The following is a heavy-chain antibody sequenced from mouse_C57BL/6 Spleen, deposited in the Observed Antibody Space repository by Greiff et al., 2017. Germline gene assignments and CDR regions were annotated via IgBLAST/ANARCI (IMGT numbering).Heavy chain of an antibody. CDR2: ISYDGSN. CDR3: ARDSSGYFDY. CDR1: GYSITSGYY. D-gene: IGHD3-2*02. V-gene: IGHV3-6*01. J-gene: IGHJ2*01. Sequence: DVKLQESGPGLVKPSQSLSLTCSVTGYSITSGYYWNWIRQFPGNKLEWMGYISYDGSNNYNPSLKNRISITRDTSKNQFFLKLNSVTTEDTATYYCARDSSGYFDYWGQGTTLTVSS.